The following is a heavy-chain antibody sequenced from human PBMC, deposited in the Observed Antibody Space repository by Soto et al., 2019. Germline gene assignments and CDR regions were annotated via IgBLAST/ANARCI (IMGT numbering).Heavy chain of an antibody. CDR3: AAPGWEPRHHNLFHY. CDR2: LIPVFETP. CDR1: GGTFTTFA. J-gene: IGHJ4*02. D-gene: IGHD1-26*01. Sequence: QVQLVQSGAEVKKPGSSVTVSCTISGGTFTTFAFTCVRQAPGQGLEWMGGLIPVFETPNYAQKFQGRVTVTADESTGTVYMDVNSLESEDTAMYYCAAPGWEPRHHNLFHYWGQGALVTVSS. V-gene: IGHV1-69*01.